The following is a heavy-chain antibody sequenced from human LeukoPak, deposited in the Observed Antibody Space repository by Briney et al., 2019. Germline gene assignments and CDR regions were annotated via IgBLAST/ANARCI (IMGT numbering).Heavy chain of an antibody. J-gene: IGHJ2*01. CDR2: FDPEDGET. D-gene: IGHD2-2*01. Sequence: ASVKVSCKVSGYTLTELSMHWVRQAPGKGLEWMGGFDPEDGETIYAQKFQGRVTMTEDTSTDTAYMELSSLGSEDTAVYYCARDRGEYQLPRSLDWYFDLWGRGTLVTVSS. CDR1: GYTLTELS. V-gene: IGHV1-24*01. CDR3: ARDRGEYQLPRSLDWYFDL.